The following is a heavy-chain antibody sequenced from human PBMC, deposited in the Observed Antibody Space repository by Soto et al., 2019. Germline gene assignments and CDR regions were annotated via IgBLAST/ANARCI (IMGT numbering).Heavy chain of an antibody. Sequence: TSETLSLTCPVSGGSTSSSSHYWGWIRQPPGKGLEWIGEINHSGSTNYNPSLKSRVTISVDTSKNQFSLKLSSVTAADTAVYYCARGRSSGPYWYFDLWGRGTLVTVSS. CDR1: GGSTSSSSHY. CDR3: ARGRSSGPYWYFDL. V-gene: IGHV4-39*07. CDR2: INHSGST. D-gene: IGHD3-22*01. J-gene: IGHJ2*01.